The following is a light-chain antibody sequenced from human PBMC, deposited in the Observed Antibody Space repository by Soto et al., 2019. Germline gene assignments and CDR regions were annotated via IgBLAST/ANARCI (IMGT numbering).Light chain of an antibody. CDR3: CSYAGSYTWV. CDR1: SSDLAIYNY. CDR2: QVT. Sequence: QSVLTQPASVSGSPGQSITISCTGTSSDLAIYNYVSWYQQQPGKAPKLMIYQVTNRPSGVPDRFSGSKSGNTASLTISGLQSEDEADYYCCSYAGSYTWVFGGGTKLTVL. J-gene: IGLJ3*02. V-gene: IGLV2-11*01.